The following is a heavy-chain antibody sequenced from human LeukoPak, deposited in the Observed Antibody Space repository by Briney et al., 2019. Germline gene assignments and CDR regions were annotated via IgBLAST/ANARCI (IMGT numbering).Heavy chain of an antibody. J-gene: IGHJ4*02. CDR2: INRDGSST. V-gene: IGHV3-74*01. D-gene: IGHD5-18*01. CDR3: ARGGGYSYGYVDY. Sequence: GGSLRLSCAASGFTFSTYWMHWFRHAPGKGLVWVSRINRDGSSTTHADSVKGRFTISRDNAKSTLYLQMNSLRAEDTAVYYCARGGGYSYGYVDYWGQGTLVTVSS. CDR1: GFTFSTYW.